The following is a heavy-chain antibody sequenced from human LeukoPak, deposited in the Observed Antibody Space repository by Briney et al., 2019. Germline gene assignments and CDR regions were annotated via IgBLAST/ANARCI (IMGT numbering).Heavy chain of an antibody. J-gene: IGHJ4*02. V-gene: IGHV3-33*06. Sequence: GGSLRLSCAASGFTFSSYSMNWVRQAPGKGLEWVAVIWYDGSNKYYADSVKGRFTISRDNSKNTLYLQMNGLRAEDTAVYYCAKEAYIEMATITPDYWGQGTLVTVSS. D-gene: IGHD5-24*01. CDR2: IWYDGSNK. CDR3: AKEAYIEMATITPDY. CDR1: GFTFSSYS.